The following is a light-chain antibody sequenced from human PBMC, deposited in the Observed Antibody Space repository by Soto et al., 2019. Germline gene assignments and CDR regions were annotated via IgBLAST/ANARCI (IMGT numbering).Light chain of an antibody. Sequence: QSVLTQPASVSGSPGQSISISCTGTSSDVGGYNYVSWYQQHPGKAPKLMIYDVTNRPSGVSSRFSGSKSGNTASLTISGLQAEDAADYYCSSYSSTSARVFGGGTKLTVL. CDR2: DVT. CDR3: SSYSSTSARV. J-gene: IGLJ3*02. V-gene: IGLV2-14*01. CDR1: SSDVGGYNY.